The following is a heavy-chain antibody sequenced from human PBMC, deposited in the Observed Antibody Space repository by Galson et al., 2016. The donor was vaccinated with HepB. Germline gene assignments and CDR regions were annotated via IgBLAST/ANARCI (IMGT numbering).Heavy chain of an antibody. Sequence: CAISGDSVSSKSVAWNWIRQSPSRGLEWLGRTYYRSKWYTDYAVSVKTRITINPDTSKNQFSLALNSVTPEDTAVYYCARFVRRLVSGEDFYAMDVWGQGTTVTVSS. J-gene: IGHJ6*02. D-gene: IGHD1-26*01. CDR3: ARFVRRLVSGEDFYAMDV. CDR1: GDSVSSKSVA. V-gene: IGHV6-1*01. CDR2: TYYRSKWYT.